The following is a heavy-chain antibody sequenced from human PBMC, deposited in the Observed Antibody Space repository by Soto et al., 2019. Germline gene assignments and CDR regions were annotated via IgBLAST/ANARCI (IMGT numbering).Heavy chain of an antibody. Sequence: GGSLRLSCAASGLTFSSYAMIWVRRAPGKGLEWVSAISGSGGSTYYADSVKGRFTISRDNSKNTLYLQMNSLRAEDTAVYYCAKDQGSIAARPWSHPRNYYYYGMDVWGHGTTVTVSS. CDR1: GLTFSSYA. D-gene: IGHD6-6*01. J-gene: IGHJ6*02. CDR2: ISGSGGST. CDR3: AKDQGSIAARPWSHPRNYYYYGMDV. V-gene: IGHV3-23*01.